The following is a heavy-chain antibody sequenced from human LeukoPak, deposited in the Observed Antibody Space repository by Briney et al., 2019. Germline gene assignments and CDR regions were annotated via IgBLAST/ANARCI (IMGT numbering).Heavy chain of an antibody. J-gene: IGHJ4*02. CDR2: IRYDGSNK. CDR1: GFTFSSYG. D-gene: IGHD1-26*01. Sequence: PGGSLRLSCAASGFTFSSYGLHWVRQAPGKGLEWVAFIRYDGSNKYYADSVKGRFTISGDNSKNTLYLQMNSLRAEDTAVYYCAKDQGDIVGATPLDYRGQGTLVTVSS. V-gene: IGHV3-30*02. CDR3: AKDQGDIVGATPLDY.